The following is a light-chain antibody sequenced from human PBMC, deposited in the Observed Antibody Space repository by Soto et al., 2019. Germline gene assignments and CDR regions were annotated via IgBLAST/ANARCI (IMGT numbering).Light chain of an antibody. CDR2: EAS. J-gene: IGKJ4*01. CDR3: QQYDHVSLT. CDR1: QDITND. V-gene: IGKV1-33*01. Sequence: DIQMTQSPSSLSASVGDRVTITCQARQDITNDLNWYQQKPGKAPKVLIYEASNLETGVPSRFSGRGSGTDVTFSISSLQPEDIATYYCQQYDHVSLTFGGTTKVEIK.